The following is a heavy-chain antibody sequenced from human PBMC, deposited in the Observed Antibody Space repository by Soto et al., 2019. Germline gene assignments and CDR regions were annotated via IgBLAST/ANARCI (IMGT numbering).Heavy chain of an antibody. CDR2: IIPIFGTA. CDR3: ARGMGYSYGSSFDY. Sequence: GASVKVSCKASGGTFSSYAMSWVRQAPGQGLEWMGGIIPIFGTANYAQKFQGRVTITADESTSTAYMELSSLRSEDTAVYYCARGMGYSYGSSFDYWGQGTLVTVSS. V-gene: IGHV1-69*13. CDR1: GGTFSSYA. J-gene: IGHJ4*02. D-gene: IGHD5-18*01.